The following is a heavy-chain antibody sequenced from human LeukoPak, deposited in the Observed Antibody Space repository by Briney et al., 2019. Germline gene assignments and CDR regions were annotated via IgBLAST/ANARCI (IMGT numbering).Heavy chain of an antibody. CDR1: GFTFTNAW. CDR2: IKSKTDGETT. Sequence: ARRSLRLSCVVSGFTFTNAWIGWVRHAPEGGLEWIGPIKSKTDGETTNYAEPVRGRSTISRDDSKSAVYLQMTSLKIEDTAVYYRTTELRTYYHGAQRLIPIDYWGQGTLVTVSS. D-gene: IGHD3-10*01. V-gene: IGHV3-15*01. CDR3: TTELRTYYHGAQRLIPIDY. J-gene: IGHJ4*02.